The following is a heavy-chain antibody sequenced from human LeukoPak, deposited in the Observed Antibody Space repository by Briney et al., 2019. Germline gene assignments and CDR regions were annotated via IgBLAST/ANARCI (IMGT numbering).Heavy chain of an antibody. V-gene: IGHV3-23*01. CDR1: GFTFGSYA. CDR3: AKTTTGYSSGRYPAWPIDY. CDR2: IFGSGGSA. Sequence: GGSLRLSCAASGFTFGSYAMYWVRQAPGKGLEWVSGIFGSGGSAHYADSVKGRFTISRNNSKNTVYLQMDSLRVEDTAIYYCAKTTTGYSSGRYPAWPIDYWGQGTLVTVSS. D-gene: IGHD2-15*01. J-gene: IGHJ4*02.